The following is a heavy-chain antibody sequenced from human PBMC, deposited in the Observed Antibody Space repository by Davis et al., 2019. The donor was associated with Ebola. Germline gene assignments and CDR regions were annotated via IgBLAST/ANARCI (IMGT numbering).Heavy chain of an antibody. Sequence: PSETLSLTCAVSGYSISSGYYWGWIRQPPGKGLEWIGSIYHTGNTYYNPFLKSRVTISVDTSKNELSLNLTSVTAADTAIYFCVRLIPARAGDYWGQGTLVTVSS. J-gene: IGHJ4*02. D-gene: IGHD6-19*01. CDR1: GYSISSGYY. CDR2: IYHTGNT. V-gene: IGHV4-38-2*01. CDR3: VRLIPARAGDY.